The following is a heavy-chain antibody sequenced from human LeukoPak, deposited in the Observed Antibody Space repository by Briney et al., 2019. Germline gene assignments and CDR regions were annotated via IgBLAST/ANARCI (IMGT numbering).Heavy chain of an antibody. CDR1: GFTFDDYA. J-gene: IGHJ4*01. Sequence: GGSLRLSCAASGFTFDDYAMHWVRQAPGKGLEWVSGISWSSGNVGYADSVKGRFTISRDNAKNSLYLQMNSLRVEDTALYYCAKDMGSGSYKGFLDYWGQGTLVTVSS. CDR3: AKDMGSGSYKGFLDY. D-gene: IGHD1-26*01. V-gene: IGHV3-9*01. CDR2: ISWSSGNV.